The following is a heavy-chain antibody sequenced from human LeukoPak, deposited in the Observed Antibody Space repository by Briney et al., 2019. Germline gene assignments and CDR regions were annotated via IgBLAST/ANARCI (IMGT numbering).Heavy chain of an antibody. CDR2: ISSSGSTI. CDR1: GFTFSSYE. J-gene: IGHJ3*02. CDR3: AKDQRGSGWLWGNAFDI. D-gene: IGHD6-19*01. Sequence: GGSLRLSCAASGFTFSSYEMNWVRQAPGKGLEWVSYISSSGSTIYYADSVKGRFTISRDNAKNSLYLQMNSLRAEDTAVYYCAKDQRGSGWLWGNAFDIWGQGTMVTVSS. V-gene: IGHV3-48*03.